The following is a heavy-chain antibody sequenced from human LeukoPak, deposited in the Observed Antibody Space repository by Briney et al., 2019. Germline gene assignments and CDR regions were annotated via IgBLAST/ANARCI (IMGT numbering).Heavy chain of an antibody. CDR3: AKDSNAGYCTDAGCYRHYFDY. CDR2: IWHDGSRK. D-gene: IGHD2-15*01. Sequence: GGSLRLSCAASGFTFSSYAIHWVRLAPGKGLEWVAVIWHDGSRKHYADSVQGRFTVSRDNSKNTVDLQMNSLRAEDTATYYCAKDSNAGYCTDAGCYRHYFDYWGQGTLVTVSS. V-gene: IGHV3-33*06. J-gene: IGHJ4*02. CDR1: GFTFSSYA.